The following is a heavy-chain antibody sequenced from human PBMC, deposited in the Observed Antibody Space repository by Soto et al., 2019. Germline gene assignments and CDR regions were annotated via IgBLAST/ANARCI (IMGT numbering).Heavy chain of an antibody. CDR3: ASSPSSVVSNFYGMDV. CDR2: LSSDGTP. CDR1: DRIVGLNY. Sequence: GGSLRLSCTASDRIVGLNYMNWVRQAPGKGLEWVSVLSSDGTPYYADFVKGRFTVSRDVSKNIVFLEMRSLRVGDTAVYYCASSPSSVVSNFYGMDVWGQGTTVTVSS. V-gene: IGHV3-53*01. D-gene: IGHD3-22*01. J-gene: IGHJ6*02.